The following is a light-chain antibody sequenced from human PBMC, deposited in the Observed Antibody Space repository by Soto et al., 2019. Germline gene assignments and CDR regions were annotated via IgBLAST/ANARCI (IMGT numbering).Light chain of an antibody. CDR2: HAS. Sequence: DIQMTQSPSTLSASIGDRVTITCRASQTINNWLAWYQQKPGKAPNLLIYHASNLETGVPSRFSGSAFGTDFTLTISSLQPDDVATYCWQHNNRYAWTFGQGTKVEIK. J-gene: IGKJ1*01. V-gene: IGKV1-5*01. CDR3: QHNNRYAWT. CDR1: QTINNW.